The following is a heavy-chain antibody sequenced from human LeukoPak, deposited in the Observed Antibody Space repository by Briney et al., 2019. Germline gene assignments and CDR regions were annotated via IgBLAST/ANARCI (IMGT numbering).Heavy chain of an antibody. CDR3: ARSIVVVVAATHYYYGMDV. CDR2: IIPIFGTA. V-gene: IGHV1-69*06. J-gene: IGHJ6*04. CDR1: GGTFSSYA. Sequence: GASVKVSCMASGGTFSSYAISWVRQAPGQGLEWMGGIIPIFGTANYAQKFQGRVTITADKSTSTAYMELSSLRSEDTAVYYCARSIVVVVAATHYYYGMDVWGKGTTVTVSS. D-gene: IGHD2-15*01.